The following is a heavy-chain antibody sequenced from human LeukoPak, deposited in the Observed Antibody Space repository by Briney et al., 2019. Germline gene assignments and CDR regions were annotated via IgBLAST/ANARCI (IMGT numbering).Heavy chain of an antibody. CDR3: ARDSPYSGNYSPIDY. V-gene: IGHV3-23*01. CDR1: GFTFSSYG. CDR2: ISGSGGST. D-gene: IGHD1-26*01. J-gene: IGHJ4*02. Sequence: GGSLRLSCAASGFTFSSYGMSWVRQAPGKGLEWVSVISGSGGSTFYAHSVKGRFTISRDNSKNTLYLHMNSLRAEDTAVYYCARDSPYSGNYSPIDYWGQGTLVTVSS.